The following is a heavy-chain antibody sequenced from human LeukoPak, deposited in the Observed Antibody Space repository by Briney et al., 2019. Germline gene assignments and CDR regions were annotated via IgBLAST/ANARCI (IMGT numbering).Heavy chain of an antibody. CDR2: IIPIFGTA. J-gene: IGHJ3*02. V-gene: IGHV1-69*06. Sequence: SVNVSCKASGGTFSIYAISWVRHAPGQGLEWMGGIIPIFGTANYARKFQGRVTITADKSTSTAYMELSSLRAEDTAVYYCARDLSPWETRNPDAFDIWGQGTMVTVSS. CDR1: GGTFSIYA. D-gene: IGHD1-14*01. CDR3: ARDLSPWETRNPDAFDI.